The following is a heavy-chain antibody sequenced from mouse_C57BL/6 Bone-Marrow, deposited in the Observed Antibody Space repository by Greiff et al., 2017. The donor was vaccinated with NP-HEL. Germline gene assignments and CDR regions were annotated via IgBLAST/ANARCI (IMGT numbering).Heavy chain of an antibody. CDR2: INPNYGTT. CDR1: GYSFTDYN. V-gene: IGHV1-39*01. J-gene: IGHJ2*01. Sequence: VQLQQSGPELVKPGASVKISCKASGYSFTDYNMNWVKQSNGKSLEWIGVINPNYGTTSFNQKFKGKATLTVDQSSSTAYMQLNSLTSDDSAVYYGARDSSGYVRGYFDYWGQGTTLTVSS. CDR3: ARDSSGYVRGYFDY. D-gene: IGHD3-2*02.